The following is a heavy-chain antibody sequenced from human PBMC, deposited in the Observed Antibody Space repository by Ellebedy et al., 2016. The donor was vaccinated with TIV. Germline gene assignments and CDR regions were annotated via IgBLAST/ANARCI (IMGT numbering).Heavy chain of an antibody. J-gene: IGHJ4*02. Sequence: GESLKISCQASGYSFTNYWIGWVRQMPGKGLEWMGIIFPGDSDTRYSPSFEGQVTISVDKSIGTAYLQWSSLKASDTAMYYCARDSGLDYWGQGTLVTVSS. V-gene: IGHV5-51*01. CDR2: IFPGDSDT. CDR1: GYSFTNYW. CDR3: ARDSGLDY. D-gene: IGHD1-14*01.